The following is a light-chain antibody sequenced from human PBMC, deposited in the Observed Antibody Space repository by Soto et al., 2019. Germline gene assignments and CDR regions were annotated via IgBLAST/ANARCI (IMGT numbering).Light chain of an antibody. CDR2: EVT. CDR3: CSYAGSSSL. J-gene: IGLJ2*01. CDR1: SSDIGGYNY. V-gene: IGLV2-8*01. Sequence: QSALTQPPSASGSPGQSVTISCTGTSSDIGGYNYVSWYQQRPGKAPRLMIYEVTKRPSGVPDRFSGSKSGNTASLTVSGLQAEDEADYYCCSYAGSSSLFGGGTKLTVL.